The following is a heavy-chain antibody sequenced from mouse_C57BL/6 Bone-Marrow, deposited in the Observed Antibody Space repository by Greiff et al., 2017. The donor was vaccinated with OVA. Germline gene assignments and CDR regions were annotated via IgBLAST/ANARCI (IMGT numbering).Heavy chain of an antibody. CDR2: IDPENGDT. D-gene: IGHD1-1*01. J-gene: IGHJ4*01. Sequence: LVESGAELVRPGASVKLSCTASGFNIKDDYMHWVKQRPEQGLEWIGWIDPENGDTEYASKFQGKATITADTSSNTAYLQLSSLTSEDTAVYYCTVVYYGSSSYYAMDYWGQGTSVTVSS. V-gene: IGHV14-4*01. CDR1: GFNIKDDY. CDR3: TVVYYGSSSYYAMDY.